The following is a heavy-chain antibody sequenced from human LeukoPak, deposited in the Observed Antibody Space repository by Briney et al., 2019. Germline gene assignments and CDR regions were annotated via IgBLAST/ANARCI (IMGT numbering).Heavy chain of an antibody. CDR3: ARDSGIGGITMIVQGDYFDY. CDR1: GYTFTSYY. V-gene: IGHV1-46*01. CDR2: INPSGGST. J-gene: IGHJ4*02. D-gene: IGHD3-22*01. Sequence: ASVKVSCKASGYTFTSYYMHWVRQAPGQGLEWMGIINPSGGSTSYAQKFQGRVTMTRDTSTNTVYMELSSLRSEDTAVYYCARDSGIGGITMIVQGDYFDYWGQGNLVTVSS.